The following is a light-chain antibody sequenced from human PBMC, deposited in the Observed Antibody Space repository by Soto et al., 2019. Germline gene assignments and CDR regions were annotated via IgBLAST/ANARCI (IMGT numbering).Light chain of an antibody. Sequence: EIVVTQSPATLSVSPGERATLSCRASQSVSGNLAWYQQKPGQAPRLLIHDASTRATGIPARFSGSGSGTEFTLTISSLQSEDSAVYYCQQYNNWPPITFGQGTRLEIK. V-gene: IGKV3-15*01. CDR1: QSVSGN. CDR3: QQYNNWPPIT. CDR2: DAS. J-gene: IGKJ5*01.